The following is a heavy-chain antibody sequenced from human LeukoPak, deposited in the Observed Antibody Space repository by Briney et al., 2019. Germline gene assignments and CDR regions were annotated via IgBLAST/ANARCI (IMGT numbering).Heavy chain of an antibody. D-gene: IGHD3-10*01. Sequence: SETLSLTCTVSGGSISSSSYYRGWIRQPPGKGLEWIGSIYYSGSTYYNPSLKSRVTISVDTSKNQFSLKLSSVTAADTAVYYCARGVDSEDLFSMVRGVTFDYWGQGTLATVSS. V-gene: IGHV4-39*07. CDR1: GGSISSSSYY. CDR3: ARGVDSEDLFSMVRGVTFDY. J-gene: IGHJ4*02. CDR2: IYYSGST.